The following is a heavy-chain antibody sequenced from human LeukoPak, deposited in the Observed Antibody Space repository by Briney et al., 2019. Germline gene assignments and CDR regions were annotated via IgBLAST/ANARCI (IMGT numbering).Heavy chain of an antibody. V-gene: IGHV3-53*01. CDR2: IYNSGST. CDR3: ARQLPTRGNLLTFDY. Sequence: GGSLRLSCAASGFAVSTNYMSWVRQAPGRGLEWVSIIYNSGSTYYADSVKGRFTISRDNSKNTLYLQMSSLRAEDTAVYYCARQLPTRGNLLTFDYWGQGTLVTVSS. J-gene: IGHJ4*02. CDR1: GFAVSTNY. D-gene: IGHD2-8*01.